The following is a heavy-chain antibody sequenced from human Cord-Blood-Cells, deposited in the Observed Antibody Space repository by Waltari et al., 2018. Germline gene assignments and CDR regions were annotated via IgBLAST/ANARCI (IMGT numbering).Heavy chain of an antibody. CDR3: ARAGSVVPDIYYYYGMDV. J-gene: IGHJ6*02. V-gene: IGHV3-30-3*01. D-gene: IGHD2-2*01. CDR2: ISYDGSNK. Sequence: AMHWVRQAPGKGLEWVAVISYDGSNKYYADSVKGRFTISRDNSKNTLYLQMNSLRAEDTAVYYCARAGSVVPDIYYYYGMDVWGQGTTVTVSS. CDR1: A.